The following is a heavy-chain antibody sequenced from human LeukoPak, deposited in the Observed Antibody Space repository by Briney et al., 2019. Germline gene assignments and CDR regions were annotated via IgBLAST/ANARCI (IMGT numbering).Heavy chain of an antibody. CDR2: IYPGDSDT. Sequence: GESLKISCKGSGYSFTSYWIGWVRQMPGKGLEWMGIIYPGDSDTRYSPSFQGQVTISAGKSISTAYLQWSSLKASDTAMYYCARWGTYYYDSSGYYSYYFDYWGQGTLVTVSS. CDR1: GYSFTSYW. CDR3: ARWGTYYYDSSGYYSYYFDY. D-gene: IGHD3-22*01. J-gene: IGHJ4*02. V-gene: IGHV5-51*01.